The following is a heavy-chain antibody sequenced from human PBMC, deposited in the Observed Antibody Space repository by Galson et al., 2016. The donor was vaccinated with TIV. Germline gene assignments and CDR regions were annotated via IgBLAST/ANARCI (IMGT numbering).Heavy chain of an antibody. D-gene: IGHD3-3*01. CDR2: IIPVFGTA. V-gene: IGHV1-69*13. CDR1: GGTFKIHS. CDR3: ARMPTKTFDFWSGYDNQFHMDV. Sequence: SVKVSCKASGGTFKIHSITWVRQAPGQGLEWMGGIIPVFGTANYAQSFRGRVTITADESTNTAYLQLSSLRSEDTAVYYCARMPTKTFDFWSGYDNQFHMDVWGKGTSVTVSS. J-gene: IGHJ6*03.